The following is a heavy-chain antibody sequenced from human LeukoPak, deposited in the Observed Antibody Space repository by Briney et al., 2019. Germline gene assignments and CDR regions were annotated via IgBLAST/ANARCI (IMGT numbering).Heavy chain of an antibody. CDR3: ARERGYCSSTSCQYFDY. V-gene: IGHV4-4*07. D-gene: IGHD2-2*01. CDR1: GGSISSYY. J-gene: IGHJ4*02. CDR2: IYTSGST. Sequence: PSETLSLTCTVSGGSISSYYWSWIRQPAGKGLEWIRRIYTSGSTNYNPSLKSRVTMSVDTSKNQFSLKLSSVTAADTAVYYCARERGYCSSTSCQYFDYWGQGTLVTVSS.